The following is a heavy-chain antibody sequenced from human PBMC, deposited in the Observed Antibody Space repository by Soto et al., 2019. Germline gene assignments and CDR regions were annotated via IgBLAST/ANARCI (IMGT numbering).Heavy chain of an antibody. CDR2: INPNSGGT. CDR3: AREFRSSQWLAASYGMDV. D-gene: IGHD6-19*01. CDR1: GYTFTGYY. J-gene: IGHJ6*02. V-gene: IGHV1-2*02. Sequence: GASVKVSCKASGYTFTGYYMHWVRQAPGQGLEWMGWINPNSGGTNYAQKFQGRVTMTRDTSISTAYMELSRLRSDDTAVYYCAREFRSSQWLAASYGMDVWGQGTTVTVSS.